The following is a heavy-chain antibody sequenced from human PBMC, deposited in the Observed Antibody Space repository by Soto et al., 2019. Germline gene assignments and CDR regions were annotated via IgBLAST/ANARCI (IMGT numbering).Heavy chain of an antibody. V-gene: IGHV3-21*01. CDR3: ASGLATVTTFDY. J-gene: IGHJ4*02. CDR1: GFTFSSYS. D-gene: IGHD4-17*01. CDR2: ISSSSSYI. Sequence: PGGSLRLSCAASGFTFSSYSMNWVRQAPGEGLEWVSSISSSSSYIYYADSVKGRFTISGDNAKNSLYLQMNSLRAEDTAVYYCASGLATVTTFDYWGQGTLVTVSS.